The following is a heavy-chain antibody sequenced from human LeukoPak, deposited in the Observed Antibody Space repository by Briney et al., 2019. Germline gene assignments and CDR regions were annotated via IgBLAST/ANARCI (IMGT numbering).Heavy chain of an antibody. D-gene: IGHD3-16*02. J-gene: IGHJ5*02. Sequence: SETLSLTCTVTGGSISSSSYYLGWIRQPPGKGLEWIGSIYYSGSTYYNPSLKSRVTISVDTSKNQFPLKLSSVTAADTAVYYCARRARRDRNWFDPWGQGTLVTVSS. CDR3: ARRARRDRNWFDP. CDR2: IYYSGST. CDR1: GGSISSSSYY. V-gene: IGHV4-39*01.